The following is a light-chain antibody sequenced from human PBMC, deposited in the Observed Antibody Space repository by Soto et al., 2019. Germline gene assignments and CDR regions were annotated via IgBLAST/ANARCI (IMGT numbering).Light chain of an antibody. Sequence: IQMTQSPSSLSASVGDRVTITCRASQTINSYLHWYQQKPGKAPKRLIYNSSNLQSGVPSRFSGSGSGTDFTLTISTLQPEDFATYYCQHGGAFGPGTKVDIK. CDR3: QHGGA. V-gene: IGKV1-39*01. CDR1: QTINSY. J-gene: IGKJ3*01. CDR2: NSS.